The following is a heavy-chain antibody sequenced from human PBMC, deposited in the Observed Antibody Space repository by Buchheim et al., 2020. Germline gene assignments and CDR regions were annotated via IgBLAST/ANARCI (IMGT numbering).Heavy chain of an antibody. CDR1: GYTFINYY. J-gene: IGHJ4*02. CDR3: ESADDQDFDS. V-gene: IGHV1-46*01. D-gene: IGHD3-3*01. Sequence: QVHLVQSGAEVKQPGASVKVSCQASGYTFINYYMHWVRQAPGQGLEWMGIINPDGGDTNYTQSLQGRLTMTRDTSTNNVYMDLTSLIPEDTTIYYCESADDQDFDSWGQGT. CDR2: INPDGGDT.